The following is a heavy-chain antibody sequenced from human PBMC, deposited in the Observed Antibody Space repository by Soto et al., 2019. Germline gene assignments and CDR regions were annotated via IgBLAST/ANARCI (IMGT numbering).Heavy chain of an antibody. V-gene: IGHV4-31*03. CDR3: AITYGDPNDAFDI. Sequence: QVQLQESGPGLMKPSQTLSLTCTVSGGSISSGGYYWSWIRQHPGKGLEWIGYIYYSGSTYYNPSLKSRVTISVDTSKNQFSLKLSSVTAADTAVYYCAITYGDPNDAFDIWGQGTMVTVSS. D-gene: IGHD4-17*01. J-gene: IGHJ3*02. CDR1: GGSISSGGYY. CDR2: IYYSGST.